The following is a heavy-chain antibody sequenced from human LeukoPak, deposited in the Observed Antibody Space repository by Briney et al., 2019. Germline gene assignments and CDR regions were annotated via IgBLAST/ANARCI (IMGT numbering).Heavy chain of an antibody. J-gene: IGHJ4*02. CDR2: ISSSSSYI. CDR1: GFTFSSYS. CDR3: ARDNYYDSSGLGY. V-gene: IGHV3-21*01. Sequence: PGGSLRLSFAASGFTFSSYSMNWVRQAPGKGLEWVASISSSSSYIYYADSVKGRFTISRDNAKNSLYLQMNSLRAEDTAVYYCARDNYYDSSGLGYWGQGTLVTVSS. D-gene: IGHD3-22*01.